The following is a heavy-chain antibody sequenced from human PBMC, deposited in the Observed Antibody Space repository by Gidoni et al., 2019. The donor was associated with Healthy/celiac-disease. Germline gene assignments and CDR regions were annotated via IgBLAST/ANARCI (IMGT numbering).Heavy chain of an antibody. Sequence: EVQLVESGGGLVQPGGSLRLSCAASGFTVSSNYMSWVRQAPGKGLGWVSVIYSGGSTYYADSVKGRFTLSRDNSKTTLYLQMNSLRAEDTAVYYCAREVLRYYYYYMDVWGKGTTVTVSS. D-gene: IGHD4-17*01. CDR3: AREVLRYYYYYMDV. J-gene: IGHJ6*03. CDR1: GFTVSSNY. CDR2: IYSGGST. V-gene: IGHV3-66*01.